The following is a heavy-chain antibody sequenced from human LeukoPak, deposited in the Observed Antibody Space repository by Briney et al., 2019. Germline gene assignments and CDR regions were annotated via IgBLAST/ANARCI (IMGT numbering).Heavy chain of an antibody. CDR1: GYTFTSYD. D-gene: IGHD2-2*01. V-gene: IGHV1-8*03. CDR2: RNPNSGNT. CDR3: ARRYCGSTSCLHYFDY. Sequence: GASVKVSCKASGYTFTSYDINWVRQATGQGLEWMGWRNPNSGNTGYAQKFQGRVTITRNTSISTAYMELSSLRSEDTAVYYCARRYCGSTSCLHYFDYWGQGTLDTVSS. J-gene: IGHJ4*02.